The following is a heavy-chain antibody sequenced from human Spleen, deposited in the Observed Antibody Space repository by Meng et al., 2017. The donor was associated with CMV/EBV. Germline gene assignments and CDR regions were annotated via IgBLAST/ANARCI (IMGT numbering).Heavy chain of an antibody. D-gene: IGHD1-20*01. CDR1: GFNFDDYA. V-gene: IGHV3-9*01. CDR3: AKDRIAGSISYYGMDV. CDR2: ISWTSNSV. J-gene: IGHJ6*02. Sequence: SLKISCAASGFNFDDYAMHWVRQAPGKGLEWVSAISWTSNSVGYADSVKGRFTILRDNVQNSLYLQMNSLRPEDTALYYCAKDRIAGSISYYGMDVWGQGTAVTVSS.